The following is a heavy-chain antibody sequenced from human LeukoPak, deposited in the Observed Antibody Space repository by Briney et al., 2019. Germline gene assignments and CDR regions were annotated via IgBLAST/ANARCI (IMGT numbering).Heavy chain of an antibody. V-gene: IGHV4-61*02. CDR3: ARVPATAGWFDP. Sequence: TSETLSLTCTVSGGSISSGSYYWSWIRQPAGKGLEWIGRIYTSGSTNYNPSLKSRVTISVDTSKNQFSLKLSSVTAADTAVYYCARVPATAGWFDPWGRGTLVTVSS. D-gene: IGHD2-2*01. CDR1: GGSISSGSYY. CDR2: IYTSGST. J-gene: IGHJ5*02.